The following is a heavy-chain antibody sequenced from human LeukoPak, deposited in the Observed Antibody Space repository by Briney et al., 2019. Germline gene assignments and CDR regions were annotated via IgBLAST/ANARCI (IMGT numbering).Heavy chain of an antibody. Sequence: GGSLRLSCAASGFTFSSYAMHWVRQAPGKGLEWVAVISYDGSNKYYADFVQGRFSISRDNSKNTLYLQMNSLRGEDTAVYYCARDWTVAATSDYFDHWGQGTLVTVSS. J-gene: IGHJ4*02. D-gene: IGHD6-19*01. V-gene: IGHV3-30-3*01. CDR2: ISYDGSNK. CDR3: ARDWTVAATSDYFDH. CDR1: GFTFSSYA.